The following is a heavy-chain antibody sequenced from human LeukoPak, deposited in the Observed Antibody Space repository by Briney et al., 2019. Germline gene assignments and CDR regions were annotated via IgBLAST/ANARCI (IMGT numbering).Heavy chain of an antibody. CDR3: ARDDRYCSSTSCQPSLYGMDV. CDR1: GPTFSNYA. V-gene: IGHV3-21*01. CDR2: ISSSSSYI. Sequence: GGSLRLSCAASGPTFSNYAMNWVRQAPGKGLEWVSSISSSSSYIYYADSVKGRFTISRDNAKNSLYLQMNSLRAEDTAVYYCARDDRYCSSTSCQPSLYGMDVWGQGTTVTVSS. D-gene: IGHD2-2*01. J-gene: IGHJ6*02.